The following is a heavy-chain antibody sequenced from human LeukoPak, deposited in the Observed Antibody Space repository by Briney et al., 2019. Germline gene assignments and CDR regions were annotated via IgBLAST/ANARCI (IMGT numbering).Heavy chain of an antibody. CDR3: AADTAGRPEYFQH. D-gene: IGHD6-6*01. CDR2: IVVGSGNR. J-gene: IGHJ1*01. V-gene: IGHV1-58*02. CDR1: GFTFTSSA. Sequence: EASVKVSCKASGFTFTSSAMQWVRQARGQRLEWIGWIVVGSGNRNYAQKFQERVSITRDMSTRTAYMELSSLRSEDTAVYYCAADTAGRPEYFQHWGQGTLVTVSS.